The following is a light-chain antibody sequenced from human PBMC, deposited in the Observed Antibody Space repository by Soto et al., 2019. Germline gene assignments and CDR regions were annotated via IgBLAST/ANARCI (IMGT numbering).Light chain of an antibody. J-gene: IGKJ4*01. V-gene: IGKV3-11*01. Sequence: DIVMTQSPAALPVSPGERATLSCSASQSVSSYLAWYQQKPGQAPRLLIYDASNRATGIPARFSGSGSGTDFTLTISSLEPEDFAVYYCQQRSNWLTFGGGTKVDIK. CDR1: QSVSSY. CDR2: DAS. CDR3: QQRSNWLT.